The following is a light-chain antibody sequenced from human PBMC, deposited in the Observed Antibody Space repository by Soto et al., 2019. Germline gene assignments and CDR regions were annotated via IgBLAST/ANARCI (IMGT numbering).Light chain of an antibody. CDR3: PQRSNRPLT. CDR1: QSVSSD. CDR2: DAS. Sequence: EVVLTQSPASLSLSPGERAIVSCRAGQSVSSDLAWYQQKPGQAPRLLIYDASNRATGIPARFSGSGSGPAFTLLISSLEAEDFAVYCCPQRSNRPLTFGGGTKVDIK. V-gene: IGKV3-11*01. J-gene: IGKJ4*01.